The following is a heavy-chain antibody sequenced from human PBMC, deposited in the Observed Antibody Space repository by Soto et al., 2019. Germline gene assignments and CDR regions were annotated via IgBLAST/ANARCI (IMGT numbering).Heavy chain of an antibody. CDR1: GFAFSQYG. J-gene: IGHJ4*02. D-gene: IGHD6-19*01. CDR2: IRSFDYRT. CDR3: AKDVESGWYEAFDY. V-gene: IGHV3-23*01. Sequence: PVGSLRLSCTASGFAFSQYGMSWVRQAPGKGLEWVSSIRSFDYRTNYADSVKGRFTISRDNSKSTLSLQMNSLRAEDTAVYYCAKDVESGWYEAFDYWGPGTLVTVS.